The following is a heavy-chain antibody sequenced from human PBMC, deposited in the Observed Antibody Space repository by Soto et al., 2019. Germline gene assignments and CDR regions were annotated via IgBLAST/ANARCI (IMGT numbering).Heavy chain of an antibody. D-gene: IGHD6-19*01. Sequence: QVQLVQSGAEVKKPGASVKVSCKASGYTFTSHCMHWVRQAPGQGLEWVGISNPNTGDTLYAQKFQGRVTMTRDTSTNTVYMELSSLRSEDTAVYYCARATYNSGWYGVIDFWGQGTLVTVSS. CDR3: ARATYNSGWYGVIDF. CDR2: SNPNTGDT. V-gene: IGHV1-46*01. J-gene: IGHJ4*02. CDR1: GYTFTSHC.